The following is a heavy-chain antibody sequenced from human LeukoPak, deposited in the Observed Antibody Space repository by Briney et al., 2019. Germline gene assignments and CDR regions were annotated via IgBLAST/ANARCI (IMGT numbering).Heavy chain of an antibody. CDR1: GYTFTGYY. V-gene: IGHV1-2*02. CDR3: ARGWELPGGVGCSDY. J-gene: IGHJ4*02. Sequence: ASVKVSCKASGYTFTGYYMHWVRQAPGQGLEWMGWINPNSGGTNYAQKFQGRVTMTRDTSISTAYMELSRLRSDDTAVYYCARGWELPGGVGCSDYWGQGTLVTVSS. D-gene: IGHD1-26*01. CDR2: INPNSGGT.